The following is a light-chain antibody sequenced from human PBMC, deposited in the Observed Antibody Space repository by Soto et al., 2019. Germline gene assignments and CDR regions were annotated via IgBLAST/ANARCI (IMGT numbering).Light chain of an antibody. Sequence: EIVLTQSPGTLSLSPGERATLSCRASQSVSSDYLVWYQQKPGQAPRLLIYGASNRATGIPDRFSGSGSGTDFTLTISRLEPEDFAVYNCQQYGSSGTFGQGTKVDIK. J-gene: IGKJ1*01. CDR1: QSVSSDY. CDR2: GAS. V-gene: IGKV3-20*01. CDR3: QQYGSSGT.